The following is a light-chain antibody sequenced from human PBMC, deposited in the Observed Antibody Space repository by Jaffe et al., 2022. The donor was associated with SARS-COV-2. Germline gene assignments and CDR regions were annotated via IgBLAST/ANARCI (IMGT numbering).Light chain of an antibody. CDR3: YSTDSSDNLGV. CDR2: ADR. V-gene: IGLV3-10*01. J-gene: IGLJ3*02. CDR1: ALPKKY. Sequence: SYELTQPPSVSVSPGQTATITCSGDALPKKYPYWYQQKSGQAPVLVMYADRKRPSGIPERFSGSSSGTMATLIISGAQVDDEGDYYCYSTDSSDNLGVFGGGTKLTVL.